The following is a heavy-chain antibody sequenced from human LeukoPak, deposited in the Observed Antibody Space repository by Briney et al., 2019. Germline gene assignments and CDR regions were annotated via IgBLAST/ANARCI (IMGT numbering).Heavy chain of an antibody. CDR3: ARAVGWILWFGEFPGYMDV. CDR1: GFTFSSYS. J-gene: IGHJ6*03. V-gene: IGHV3-21*01. CDR2: ISSSSSYI. Sequence: GGSLRLSCAASGFTFSSYSMNWVRQAPGKGLEWVSSISSSSSYIYYADSVKGRFTISRDNAKNSLYLQMNSLRAEDTAVYYCARAVGWILWFGEFPGYMDVWGKGTTVTVSS. D-gene: IGHD3-10*01.